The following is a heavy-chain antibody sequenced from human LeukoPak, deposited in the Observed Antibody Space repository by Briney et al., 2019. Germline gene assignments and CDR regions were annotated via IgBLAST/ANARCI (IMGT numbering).Heavy chain of an antibody. D-gene: IGHD7-27*01. CDR3: ASVVITGGYFQH. V-gene: IGHV3-66*02. J-gene: IGHJ1*01. Sequence: GGSLRLTCAVSGFTVSSNYNSWIRKPQGKGQDLVSVIYSDSSTYYADSVKGRFTISRDNPKNTLYLQMNSLRPEDTAVYYCASVVITGGYFQHWGQGTLVTVSS. CDR2: IYSDSST. CDR1: GFTVSSNY.